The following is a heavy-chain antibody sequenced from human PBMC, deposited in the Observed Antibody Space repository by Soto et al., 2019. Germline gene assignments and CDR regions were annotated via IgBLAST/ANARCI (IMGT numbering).Heavy chain of an antibody. Sequence: GGSLRLSCAASGFTFSGYGMHWVRQAPGKGLEWVAVIWYDGTNNYYDSVKGRFTISRDNSKNTLFLQMNSLRAEDTAVYYCAREGSRKAPYYDFLIGHLDYWGLGTLVTVSS. V-gene: IGHV3-33*01. J-gene: IGHJ4*02. CDR2: IWYDGTNN. CDR3: AREGSRKAPYYDFLIGHLDY. D-gene: IGHD3-9*01. CDR1: GFTFSGYG.